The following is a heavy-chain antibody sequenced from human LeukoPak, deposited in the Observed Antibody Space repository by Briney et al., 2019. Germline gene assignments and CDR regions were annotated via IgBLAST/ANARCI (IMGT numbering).Heavy chain of an antibody. CDR2: INHSGST. J-gene: IGHJ3*02. CDR1: GGSFSGYY. CDR3: ARDLGYSGDGFEI. D-gene: IGHD1-26*01. Sequence: SETLSLTCAVYGGSFSGYYWSWIRQPPGKGLEWIGEINHSGSTNYNPSLKSRVTISVDMSENQFFLKLRSLTAADTAIYYCARDLGYSGDGFEIWGQGTMVTVSS. V-gene: IGHV4-34*01.